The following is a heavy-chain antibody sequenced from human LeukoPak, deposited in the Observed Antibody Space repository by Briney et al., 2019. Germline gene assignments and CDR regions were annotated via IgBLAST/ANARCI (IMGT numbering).Heavy chain of an antibody. Sequence: SETLSLTCAVSGDSISPYYWSWIRQSAGKGLEWIGSIYYSGSTYYNPSLKSRVTISVDTSKNQFSLKLSSVTAADTAVYYCARGRSGWYGKRRPNFDYWGQGTLVTVSS. CDR2: IYYSGST. J-gene: IGHJ4*02. V-gene: IGHV4-59*10. CDR3: ARGRSGWYGKRRPNFDY. CDR1: GDSISPYY. D-gene: IGHD6-19*01.